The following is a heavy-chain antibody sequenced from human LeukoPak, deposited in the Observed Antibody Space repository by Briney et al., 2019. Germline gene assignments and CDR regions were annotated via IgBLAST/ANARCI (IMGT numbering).Heavy chain of an antibody. CDR3: ARGGKNYYDSSGYYSLFDY. Sequence: GASVTVSCKASGYTFTGYYMHWVRQAPGQGLEWMGRINPNSGGTNYAQKFQGRVTMTRDTSISTAYMELSRLRSDDTAVYYCARGGKNYYDSSGYYSLFDYWGQGTLVTVSS. V-gene: IGHV1-2*06. D-gene: IGHD3-22*01. J-gene: IGHJ4*02. CDR2: INPNSGGT. CDR1: GYTFTGYY.